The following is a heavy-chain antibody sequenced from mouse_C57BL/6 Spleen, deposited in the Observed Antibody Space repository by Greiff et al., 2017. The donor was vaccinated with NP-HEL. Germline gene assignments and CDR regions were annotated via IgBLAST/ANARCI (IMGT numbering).Heavy chain of an antibody. CDR1: GYTFTSYW. CDR2: IDPSDSET. J-gene: IGHJ2*01. V-gene: IGHV1-52*01. D-gene: IGHD2-1*01. CDR3: ARGIYYGNYYFDY. Sequence: QVQLQQPGAELVRPGSSVKLSCKASGYTFTSYWMHWVKQRPIQGLEWIGNIDPSDSETHYNQKFEDKATLTVDKSSSTAYMQLSSLTSEDSAVYYCARGIYYGNYYFDYWGQGTTLTVSS.